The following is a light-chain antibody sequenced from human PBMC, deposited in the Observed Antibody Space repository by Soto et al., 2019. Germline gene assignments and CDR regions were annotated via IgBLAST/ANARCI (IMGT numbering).Light chain of an antibody. CDR2: SAS. CDR1: QAISIY. CDR3: QKYNSAPLT. Sequence: DIQLTQSPPSLSASVGDRVTITCRASQAISIYVAWYQQKPGKIPKLLIFSASTAQSGVPSRFSSSGSGTDVTLTISNLQPEDVATYYCQKYNSAPLTFRPGTKVDLK. V-gene: IGKV1-27*01. J-gene: IGKJ3*01.